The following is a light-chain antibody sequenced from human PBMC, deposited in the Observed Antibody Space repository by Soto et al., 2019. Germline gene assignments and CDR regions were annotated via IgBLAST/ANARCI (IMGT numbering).Light chain of an antibody. CDR2: GAS. CDR1: QSVGTW. J-gene: IGKJ1*01. V-gene: IGKV1-5*01. Sequence: DIQMTQSPSTLSASVGGRATITCRASQSVGTWVAWYQQKPGKAPKLLIYGASNLESGVPSRFSGSGSGTEFTLTITTLQPDDFATYFCQHYRRNTWSFGPGTKVDIK. CDR3: QHYRRNTWS.